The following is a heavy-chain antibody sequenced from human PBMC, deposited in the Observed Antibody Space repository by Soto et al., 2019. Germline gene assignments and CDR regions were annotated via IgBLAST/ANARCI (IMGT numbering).Heavy chain of an antibody. CDR1: GFTVSSNY. Sequence: EVQVVESGGGLIQPGGSLRLSCAASGFTVSSNYMNWVRQAPGKGLEWISVVFTDGGTIYADSVKGRFTISRDISKNMLFLQMNSLRAEDTAVYYCVRDQGVPVTTWGQGTLVTVSS. V-gene: IGHV3-53*01. J-gene: IGHJ4*02. CDR3: VRDQGVPVTT. D-gene: IGHD6-19*01. CDR2: VFTDGGT.